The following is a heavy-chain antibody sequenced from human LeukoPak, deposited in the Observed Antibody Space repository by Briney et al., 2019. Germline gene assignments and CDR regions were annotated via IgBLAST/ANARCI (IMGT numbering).Heavy chain of an antibody. Sequence: SVKVSCKGSGGTFINYAINWVRQAPGPGHEWMGGIIPFLDTSNYAQKFPGRVTITAAVSTSTAYMELSSLRSEDTAMYTCVRRVIALGPWFDPWGQGT. J-gene: IGHJ5*02. CDR1: GGTFINYA. D-gene: IGHD2-21*01. V-gene: IGHV1-69*13. CDR3: VRRVIALGPWFDP. CDR2: IIPFLDTS.